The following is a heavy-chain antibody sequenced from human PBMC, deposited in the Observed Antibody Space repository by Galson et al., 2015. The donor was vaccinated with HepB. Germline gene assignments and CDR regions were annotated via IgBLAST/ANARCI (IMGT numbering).Heavy chain of an antibody. D-gene: IGHD6-19*01. CDR3: AKDAPPHWLSRSFDY. Sequence: SLRLSCAGSGFAFGNYDMNWVRQAPGKGLEWVSAISGSGGRTDYTDSVKGRFTISRDNSKNTLYLQMSSLRAEDTAIYYCAKDAPPHWLSRSFDYWGQGTLVTVSS. V-gene: IGHV3-23*01. CDR2: ISGSGGRT. J-gene: IGHJ4*02. CDR1: GFAFGNYD.